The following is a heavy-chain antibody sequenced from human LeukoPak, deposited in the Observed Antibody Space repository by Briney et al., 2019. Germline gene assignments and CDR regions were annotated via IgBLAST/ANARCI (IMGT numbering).Heavy chain of an antibody. Sequence: SETLSLTCTVSGGSISSGDYYWSWIRQPPGKGLEWIGYIYYSGSTYYNPSLKSRATISVDTSKNQFSLKLSSVTAADTAVYYCARDKMVRGVQGSFDYWGQGTLVTVSS. V-gene: IGHV4-30-4*08. CDR2: IYYSGST. CDR1: GGSISSGDYY. J-gene: IGHJ4*02. CDR3: ARDKMVRGVQGSFDY. D-gene: IGHD3-10*01.